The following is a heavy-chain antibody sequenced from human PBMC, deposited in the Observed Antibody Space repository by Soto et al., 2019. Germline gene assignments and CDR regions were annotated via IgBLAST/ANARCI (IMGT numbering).Heavy chain of an antibody. Sequence: SETLSLTCTVSGGSISSGDYYWSWIRQPPGKGLEWIGYIYYSGSTYYNPSLKSRVTISVDTSKNQFSLKLSSVTAADTAVYYCAREVPAAGTWVVPWGQGALVTVSS. D-gene: IGHD6-13*01. V-gene: IGHV4-30-4*01. J-gene: IGHJ5*02. CDR3: AREVPAAGTWVVP. CDR2: IYYSGST. CDR1: GGSISSGDYY.